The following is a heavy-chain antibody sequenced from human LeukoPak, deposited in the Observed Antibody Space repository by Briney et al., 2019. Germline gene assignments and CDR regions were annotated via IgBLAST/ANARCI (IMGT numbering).Heavy chain of an antibody. V-gene: IGHV3-53*01. CDR2: IYGGGST. D-gene: IGHD6-19*01. CDR1: GLSVSSNF. J-gene: IGHJ4*02. Sequence: GGSLRLSCAATGLSVSSNFMSWVRQAPGKGLEWVSVIYGGGSTYYADSVKGRFTISRDTPKNTLYPQMNSLRVEDTAVYYCASWPVGWYGEDSWGQGTLVTVSS. CDR3: ASWPVGWYGEDS.